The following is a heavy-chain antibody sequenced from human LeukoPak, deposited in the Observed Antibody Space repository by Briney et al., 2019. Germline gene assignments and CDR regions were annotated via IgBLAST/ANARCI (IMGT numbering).Heavy chain of an antibody. D-gene: IGHD6-13*01. J-gene: IGHJ4*02. CDR2: MNPNSGNT. Sequence: ASVKVSCKASGYTFTGYYMHWVRQAPGQGLEWMGWMNPNSGNTGYAQKFQGRVTMTRNTSISTAYMELSSLRSEDTAVYYCARGHSSSWLTLDYWGQGTLVTVSS. CDR3: ARGHSSSWLTLDY. V-gene: IGHV1-8*02. CDR1: GYTFTGYY.